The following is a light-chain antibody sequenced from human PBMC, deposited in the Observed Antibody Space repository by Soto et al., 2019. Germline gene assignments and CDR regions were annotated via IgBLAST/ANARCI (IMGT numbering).Light chain of an antibody. CDR1: SGHSSYA. V-gene: IGLV4-69*01. CDR3: QTWGTGIHVV. CDR2: LDSDGSH. Sequence: QLVLTQSPSASASLGASVNLSCTLSSGHSSYAIAWHQQQPEKGPRYLMKLDSDGSHTKGDAIPDRFSGSSSGAERYLTISSLQYEDEADYYCQTWGTGIHVVFGGGTKLTVL. J-gene: IGLJ2*01.